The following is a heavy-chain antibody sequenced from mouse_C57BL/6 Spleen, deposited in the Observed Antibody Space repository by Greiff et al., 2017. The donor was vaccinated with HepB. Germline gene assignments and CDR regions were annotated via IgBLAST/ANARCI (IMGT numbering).Heavy chain of an antibody. Sequence: EVKLVESGGGLVKPGGSLKLSCAASGFTFSDYGMHWVRQAPEKGLEWVAYISSGSSTIYYADTVKGRFTISRDNAKNTLFLQMTSLRSEDTAMYYCASSYYYGSTPYWGQGTTLTVSS. CDR1: GFTFSDYG. D-gene: IGHD1-1*01. CDR3: ASSYYYGSTPY. V-gene: IGHV5-17*01. CDR2: ISSGSSTI. J-gene: IGHJ2*01.